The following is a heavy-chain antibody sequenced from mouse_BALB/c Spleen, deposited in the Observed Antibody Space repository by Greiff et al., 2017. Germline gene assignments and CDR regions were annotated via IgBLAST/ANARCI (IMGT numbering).Heavy chain of an antibody. CDR1: GFTFSSYA. V-gene: IGHV5-6-5*01. CDR3: ARRWLLHYYAMDY. CDR2: ISSGGST. Sequence: EVQVVESGGGLVKPGGSLKLSCAASGFTFSSYAMSWVRQTPEKRLEWVASISSGGSTYYPDSVKGRFTISRDNARNILYLQMSSLRSEDTAMYYCARRWLLHYYAMDYWGQGTSVTVSS. D-gene: IGHD2-3*01. J-gene: IGHJ4*01.